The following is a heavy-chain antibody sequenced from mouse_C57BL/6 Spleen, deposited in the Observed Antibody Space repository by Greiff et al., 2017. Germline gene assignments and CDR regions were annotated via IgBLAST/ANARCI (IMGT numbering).Heavy chain of an antibody. CDR2: IYPSNGST. J-gene: IGHJ3*01. CDR1: GYTFTDHT. Sequence: VQLQQSDAELVKPGASVKISCKASGYTFTDHTIHWMKQRPEQGLEWIGYIYPSNGSTNYTEKVKGKATLSADNSSSTPYLQLNSLTSEDSAVYFCAGGCSPGWFADWGQGTLVTVSA. CDR3: AGGCSPGWFAD. V-gene: IGHV1-78*01. D-gene: IGHD1-1*01.